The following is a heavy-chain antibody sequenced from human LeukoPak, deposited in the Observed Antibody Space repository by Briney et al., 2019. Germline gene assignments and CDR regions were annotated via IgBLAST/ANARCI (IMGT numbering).Heavy chain of an antibody. J-gene: IGHJ3*02. D-gene: IGHD3-10*01. Sequence: PSETLSLTCTVSGGSISSGGYYWSWIRQHPGKGLEWIGYIYYSGSTYYNPSLKSRATISVDTSKNQFSLKLSSVTAADTAVYYCARDLGATPYAFDIWGQGTMVTVSS. CDR1: GGSISSGGYY. CDR2: IYYSGST. V-gene: IGHV4-31*03. CDR3: ARDLGATPYAFDI.